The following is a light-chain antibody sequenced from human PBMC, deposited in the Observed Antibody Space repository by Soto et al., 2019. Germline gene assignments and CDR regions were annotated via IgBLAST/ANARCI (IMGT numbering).Light chain of an antibody. CDR3: QQYNSWPPWT. V-gene: IGKV3-15*01. CDR2: GGS. CDR1: QSVSSN. J-gene: IGKJ1*01. Sequence: EIVMTQSPGTLSVSPGERATLSCRASQSVSSNLAWYQQKPGQDPRLLISGGSTRATGITARCSSSGSWTQLTLPLSSRQSEDVAVYYCQQYNSWPPWTFGQGTKVEIK.